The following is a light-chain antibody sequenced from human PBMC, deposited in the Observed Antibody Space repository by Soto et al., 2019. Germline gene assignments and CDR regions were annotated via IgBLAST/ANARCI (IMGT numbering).Light chain of an antibody. V-gene: IGLV2-14*01. Sequence: QSALTQPASVSGSPGQSITISCTGTSSDVGGYNYVSWYQQHPGKAPKLMIYDVSNRPSGVSNRFSGSKSVNTASLTISGLQAEDEADYYCSSYTSSSTLLYVFGTGTKLTLL. CDR3: SSYTSSSTLLYV. J-gene: IGLJ1*01. CDR2: DVS. CDR1: SSDVGGYNY.